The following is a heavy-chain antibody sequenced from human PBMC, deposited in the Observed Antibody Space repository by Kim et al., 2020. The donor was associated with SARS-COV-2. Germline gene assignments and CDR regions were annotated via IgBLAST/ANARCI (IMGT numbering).Heavy chain of an antibody. CDR2: FGTA. D-gene: IGHD3-22*01. Sequence: FGTANYEQKFQGRVTITADESTSTAYMELSSLRSEDTAVYYCARYDSSGPWGQGTLVTVSS. V-gene: IGHV1-69*01. J-gene: IGHJ4*02. CDR3: ARYDSSGP.